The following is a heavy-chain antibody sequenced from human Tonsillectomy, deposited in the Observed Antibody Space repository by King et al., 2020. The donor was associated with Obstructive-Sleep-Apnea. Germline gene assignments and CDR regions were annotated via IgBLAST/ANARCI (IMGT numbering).Heavy chain of an antibody. CDR2: FISDGSSP. D-gene: IGHD3-10*01. V-gene: IGHV3-74*01. CDR1: GFTFSSHW. CDR3: ARFTMVRGVIDY. Sequence: VQLVESGGGLVQPGGSLRLSCAASGFTFSSHWWHGVRQAPGKGLVGVSRFISDGSSPSKADPVKGRFTSSRDNAKNTLYLQMNSLRAEDTAVYYCARFTMVRGVIDYWGQGTLVTVSS. J-gene: IGHJ4*02.